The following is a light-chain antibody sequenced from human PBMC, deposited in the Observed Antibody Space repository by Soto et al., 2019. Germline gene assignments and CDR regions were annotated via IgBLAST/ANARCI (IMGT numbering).Light chain of an antibody. V-gene: IGLV2-14*01. CDR2: DVS. CDR3: SSYTSSTTYV. Sequence: QSALTQPASVSGSPGQSITISCTGTSSDVGASKYVSWYQQYPGKAPRLMIYDVSNRPSGVSNRFSGSKSANTASLTISGLQAEDEAEYYCSSYTSSTTYVFGTGTKLTVL. CDR1: SSDVGASKY. J-gene: IGLJ1*01.